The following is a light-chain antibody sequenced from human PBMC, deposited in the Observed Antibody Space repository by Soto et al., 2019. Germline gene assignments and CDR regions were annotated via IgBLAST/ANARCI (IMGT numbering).Light chain of an antibody. Sequence: QSVLTQPASVSGSPGQSITISCTGTSSDVGGYNYVSWYQQHPGKAPNLMIYEVSNRPSGVSNRFSGSKSGNTASLTISGLQAEDEAEYYCSSYTNINTRACVFGTGTKVTVL. CDR3: SSYTNINTRACV. J-gene: IGLJ1*01. CDR1: SSDVGGYNY. CDR2: EVS. V-gene: IGLV2-14*01.